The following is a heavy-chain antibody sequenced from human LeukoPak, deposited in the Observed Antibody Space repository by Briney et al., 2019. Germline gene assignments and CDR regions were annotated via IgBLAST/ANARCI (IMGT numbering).Heavy chain of an antibody. D-gene: IGHD5-18*01. CDR3: ARSGRGYSYGYFDY. CDR2: IYTSGST. J-gene: IGHJ4*02. CDR1: GGSISSGSYY. Sequence: SQTLSLTCTVSGGSISSGSYYWSWIRQPAGKGLEWIGRIYTSGSTNYNPSLKSRVTISVDTSKNQFSLKLSSVTAADTAVYYCARSGRGYSYGYFDYWGQGTLVTVSS. V-gene: IGHV4-61*02.